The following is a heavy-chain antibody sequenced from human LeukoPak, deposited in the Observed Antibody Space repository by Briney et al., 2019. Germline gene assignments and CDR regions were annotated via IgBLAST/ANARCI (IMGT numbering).Heavy chain of an antibody. CDR3: ARAGSWQVWHMDY. CDR2: IYYSGST. J-gene: IGHJ4*02. Sequence: SETLSLTCTVSGGSISSYYWSWIRQPPGKGLEWIGYIYYSGSTNYNPSLKSRVTISVDTSKNQFSLKLSSVTAADTAVYYCARAGSWQVWHMDYWGQGTLVTVSS. V-gene: IGHV4-59*08. CDR1: GGSISSYY. D-gene: IGHD2-15*01.